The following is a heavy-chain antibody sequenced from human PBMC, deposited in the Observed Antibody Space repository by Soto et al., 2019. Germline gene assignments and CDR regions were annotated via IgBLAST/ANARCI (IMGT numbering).Heavy chain of an antibody. J-gene: IGHJ5*02. CDR2: IYPRDSDT. Sequence: GESLKISCKASGYSFNSEWIGWVREMPGKGLEWMGIIYPRDSDTRYSPSFQGQVTISADKSTNTAYLQWSTVKASDTATYYCARLMVTATPPGCFDPWRQGTLVAVPS. D-gene: IGHD2-21*02. CDR1: GYSFNSEW. V-gene: IGHV5-51*01. CDR3: ARLMVTATPPGCFDP.